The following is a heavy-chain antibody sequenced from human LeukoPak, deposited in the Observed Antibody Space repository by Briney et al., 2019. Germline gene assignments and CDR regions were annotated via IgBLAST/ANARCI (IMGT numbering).Heavy chain of an antibody. J-gene: IGHJ4*02. CDR1: GFSFSNYW. CDR3: VRQRGYNYGYNDY. V-gene: IGHV3-7*03. Sequence: GGSLRLSCAASGFSFSNYWMSWVRQAPGKGLEWVANIKKDGSDKYYVDSVKGRFTISKDNAKNSLYLQMNSLRAEDMAVYYCVRQRGYNYGYNDYWGQGTLVTVSS. D-gene: IGHD5-18*01. CDR2: IKKDGSDK.